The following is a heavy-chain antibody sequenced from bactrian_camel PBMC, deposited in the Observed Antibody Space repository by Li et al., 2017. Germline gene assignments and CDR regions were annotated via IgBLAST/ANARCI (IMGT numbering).Heavy chain of an antibody. CDR2: INSGGGIT. D-gene: IGHD6*01. J-gene: IGHJ4*01. CDR1: GFTFRNAG. CDR3: AVGGPPWGPYHH. V-gene: IGHV3S40*01. Sequence: DVQLVESGGGLVQPGGSLRLSCAASGFTFRNAGMSWVRRAPGKGLEWVSAINSGGGITYYADSVKGRFTISRDNAKNTLYLEMNSLNTEDTAVYYCAVGGPPWGPYHHWGQGTQVTVS.